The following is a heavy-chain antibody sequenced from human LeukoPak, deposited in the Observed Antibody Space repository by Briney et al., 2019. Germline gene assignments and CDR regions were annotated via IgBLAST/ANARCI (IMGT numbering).Heavy chain of an antibody. Sequence: PGGSLRLSCAASGFTVSSNYMSWVRQAPGKGLEWVSVIYSGGSTYYADSVKGRFTISRDNSKNTLYLQMNSLRAEDTAVYYCARELEDYDSSGYPNWYFDLWGRGTLVTVSS. CDR1: GFTVSSNY. V-gene: IGHV3-66*01. CDR3: ARELEDYDSSGYPNWYFDL. J-gene: IGHJ2*01. CDR2: IYSGGST. D-gene: IGHD3-22*01.